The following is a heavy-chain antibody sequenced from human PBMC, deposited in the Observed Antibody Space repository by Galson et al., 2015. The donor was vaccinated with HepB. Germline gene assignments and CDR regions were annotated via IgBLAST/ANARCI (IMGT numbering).Heavy chain of an antibody. CDR1: GYTFSTYG. Sequence: QSGAEVKKPGESLRISCKASGYTFSTYGISWVRQAPGQGLEWMGRISGYNGNTNYAQKFQGRVTMTTDTSTSTVYMEVRSLRYDDTAVYYCARGGVATIGGPTFDYWGQGTLVTVSS. CDR3: ARGGVATIGGPTFDY. J-gene: IGHJ4*02. V-gene: IGHV1-18*01. D-gene: IGHD5-12*01. CDR2: ISGYNGNT.